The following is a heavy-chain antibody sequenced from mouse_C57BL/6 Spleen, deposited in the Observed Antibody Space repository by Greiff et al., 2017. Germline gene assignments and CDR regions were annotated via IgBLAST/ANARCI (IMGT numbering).Heavy chain of an antibody. CDR1: GFTFSSYA. J-gene: IGHJ3*01. CDR2: ISDGGSYT. V-gene: IGHV5-4*01. D-gene: IGHD1-1*01. CDR3: ARDGLYYGSSYPAWFAY. Sequence: EVKLEESGGGLVKPGGSLKLSCAASGFTFSSYALSWVRQTPEKRLEWVATISDGGSYTYYPDNLKGRFTISRDNAKNNLYLQMSHLKSEDTAMYYCARDGLYYGSSYPAWFAYWGQGTLVTVSA.